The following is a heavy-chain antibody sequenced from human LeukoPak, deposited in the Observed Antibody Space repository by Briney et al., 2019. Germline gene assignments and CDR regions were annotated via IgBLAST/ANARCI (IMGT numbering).Heavy chain of an antibody. V-gene: IGHV4-39*01. CDR1: GGSISSSSYY. Sequence: SETLSLTCTVSGGSISSSSYYWGWIRQPPGKGLEWIGSIYYSGSTYYNPSLKSRVTISVDTSRNQFSLKLSSVTAADTAVYYCARHRIVAAVGAFDHWGQGTLVTVSS. CDR2: IYYSGST. D-gene: IGHD6-13*01. J-gene: IGHJ4*02. CDR3: ARHRIVAAVGAFDH.